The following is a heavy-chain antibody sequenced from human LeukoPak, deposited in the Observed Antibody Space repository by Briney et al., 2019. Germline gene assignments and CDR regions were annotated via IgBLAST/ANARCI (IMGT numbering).Heavy chain of an antibody. CDR3: ARDSVAYCSGGSCTTFDS. V-gene: IGHV3-7*01. Sequence: AGGSLRLSCAASGFTFSSYWMSWVRQAPGKGLEWVANIKQDGSEKYYVDSVKGRFTISRDNAKNSLYLQMNSLRAEDTAMYYCARDSVAYCSGGSCTTFDSWGQGTLVTVSS. J-gene: IGHJ4*02. D-gene: IGHD2-15*01. CDR1: GFTFSSYW. CDR2: IKQDGSEK.